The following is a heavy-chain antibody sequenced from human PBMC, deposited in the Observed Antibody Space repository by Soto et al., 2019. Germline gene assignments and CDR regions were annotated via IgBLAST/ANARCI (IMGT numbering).Heavy chain of an antibody. J-gene: IGHJ6*02. CDR3: ARGVGFAYYYDSSGYRSYGMDV. CDR2: INHSGST. D-gene: IGHD3-22*01. CDR1: GGSFSGYY. Sequence: SETLSLTCAFYGGSFSGYYWSWIRQPPGKGLEWIGEINHSGSTNYNPSLKSRVTISVDTSKNQFSLKLSSVTAADTAVYYCARGVGFAYYYDSSGYRSYGMDVWGQGTTVTVSS. V-gene: IGHV4-34*01.